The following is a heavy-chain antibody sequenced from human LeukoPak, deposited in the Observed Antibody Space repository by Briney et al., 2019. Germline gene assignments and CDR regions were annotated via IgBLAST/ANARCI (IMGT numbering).Heavy chain of an antibody. J-gene: IGHJ4*02. Sequence: PGRSLRLSCAASGFTFSSYGMHWVRQAPGKGLEWVAVISYDGSNKYYAGSVKGRFTISRDNSKNTLYLQMNSLRAEDTAVYYCVTVTTWDNYFDYWGQGTLVTVSS. CDR3: VTVTTWDNYFDY. CDR2: ISYDGSNK. D-gene: IGHD4-17*01. CDR1: GFTFSSYG. V-gene: IGHV3-30*03.